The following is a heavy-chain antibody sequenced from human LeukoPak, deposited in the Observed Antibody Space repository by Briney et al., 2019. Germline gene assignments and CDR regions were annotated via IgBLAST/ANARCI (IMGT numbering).Heavy chain of an antibody. D-gene: IGHD3-10*01. J-gene: IGHJ6*04. CDR3: ARERRRYYGSGSYYPLGGMDV. CDR1: GGSFSGYY. CDR2: INHSGST. Sequence: SETLSLTCALYGGSFSGYYWSWIRQPPGKGLEWIGEINHSGSTNYNPSLKSRVTISVDTSKNQCSLKLSSVTAADTAVYYCARERRRYYGSGSYYPLGGMDVWGKGTTVTVSS. V-gene: IGHV4-34*01.